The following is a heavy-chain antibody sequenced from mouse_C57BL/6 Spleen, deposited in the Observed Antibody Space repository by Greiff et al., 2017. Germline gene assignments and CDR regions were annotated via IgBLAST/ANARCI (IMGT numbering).Heavy chain of an antibody. CDR3: AAMDY. Sequence: EVKLMESGGGLVKPGGSLKLSCAASGFTFSSYAMSWVRQTPEKRLEWVATISDGGSYTYYPDNVKGRFTLSRDNAKNNLYLQMSHLKSEDTAMYYCAAMDYWGQGTSVTVSS. CDR2: ISDGGSYT. V-gene: IGHV5-4*03. CDR1: GFTFSSYA. J-gene: IGHJ4*01.